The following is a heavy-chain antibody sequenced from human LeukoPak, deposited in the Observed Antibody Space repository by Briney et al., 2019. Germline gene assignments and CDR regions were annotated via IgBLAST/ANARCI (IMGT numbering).Heavy chain of an antibody. J-gene: IGHJ4*02. V-gene: IGHV4-39*01. Sequence: SETLSLTCSVSGGSISSDAYYWGWIRQPPGKGLEWIGSLHYSGSTYYNPSLKSRVTISVDTSKNHFSLHLSSVTAADTAVYYCARHGQTAYDSSGYYRWGQGFLVTVSS. CDR3: ARHGQTAYDSSGYYR. CDR1: GGSISSDAYY. CDR2: LHYSGST. D-gene: IGHD3-22*01.